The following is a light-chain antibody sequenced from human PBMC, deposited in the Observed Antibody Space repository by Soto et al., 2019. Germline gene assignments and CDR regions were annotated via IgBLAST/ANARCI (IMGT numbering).Light chain of an antibody. CDR1: QNLLHRPDNKNP. V-gene: IGKV4-1*01. CDR3: QQYYSSRT. CDR2: WAS. Sequence: DSVLTQSPDSLAVSLGERATINCKSSQNLLHRPDNKNPLAWYQQKPGQPPKLLIYWASTRESGVPDRFSGSGSGTDFTLTISSLQAEDVAVYYCQQYYSSRTFGQGTKVDI. J-gene: IGKJ1*01.